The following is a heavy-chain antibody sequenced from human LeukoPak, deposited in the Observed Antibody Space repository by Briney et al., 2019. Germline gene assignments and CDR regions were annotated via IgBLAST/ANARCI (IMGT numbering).Heavy chain of an antibody. J-gene: IGHJ4*02. Sequence: SETLSLTCAVYGGSFSGHYWSWIRQPPGKGLEWIGYIYYSGSTNYNPSLKSRVTISVDTSKNQFSLKLSSVTAADTAVYYCARDVWSGEGYWGQGTLVTVSS. V-gene: IGHV4-59*11. D-gene: IGHD3-10*01. CDR3: ARDVWSGEGY. CDR2: IYYSGST. CDR1: GGSFSGHY.